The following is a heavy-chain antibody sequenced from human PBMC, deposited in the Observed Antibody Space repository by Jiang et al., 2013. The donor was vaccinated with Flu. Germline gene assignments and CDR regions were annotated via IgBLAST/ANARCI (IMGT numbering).Heavy chain of an antibody. CDR3: ARAFWYSSGYYQDS. D-gene: IGHD6-19*01. J-gene: IGHJ5*01. CDR1: GGSISSYY. CDR2: ISYSGST. V-gene: IGHV4-59*01. Sequence: GSGLVKPSETLSLTCTVSGGSISSYYWSWIRQPPGKGLEWIGYISYSGSTNYNPSLKSRVTISADTSKNQFSLKLSSVTAADTAVYFCARAFWYSSGYYQDSWGQGTLVTVSS.